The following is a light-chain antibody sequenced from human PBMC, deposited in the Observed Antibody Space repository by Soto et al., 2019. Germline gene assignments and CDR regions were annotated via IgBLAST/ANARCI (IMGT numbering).Light chain of an antibody. V-gene: IGKV1-5*01. Sequence: DIQMTQSPSTLSASVGDRVTITCRASQSISSWLAWYQQKPGKAPKLLIYDASSLGSGVPSRFSGSGSGTEFTLTISSLQPDDFATYYCQQYNSYPYTVGQGTKVDSK. J-gene: IGKJ2*01. CDR2: DAS. CDR3: QQYNSYPYT. CDR1: QSISSW.